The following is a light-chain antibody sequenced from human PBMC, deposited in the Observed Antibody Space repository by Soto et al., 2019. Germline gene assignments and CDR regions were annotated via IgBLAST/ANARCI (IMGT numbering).Light chain of an antibody. CDR2: LEGSGSY. V-gene: IGLV4-60*02. CDR3: ETWDINTHVV. CDR1: SGHSSYI. Sequence: QLVLTQSSSASASLGSSVKLTCTLSSGHSSYIIAWHQQQPGKAPRYLMKLEGSGSYNKGSGVPDRFSGSSSGADRYLTISNLRFEDEADYYCETWDINTHVVFGGGTKLTVL. J-gene: IGLJ2*01.